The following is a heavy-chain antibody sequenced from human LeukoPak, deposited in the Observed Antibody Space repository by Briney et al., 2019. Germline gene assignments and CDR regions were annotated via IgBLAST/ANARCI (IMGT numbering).Heavy chain of an antibody. CDR1: GFTFSSYA. J-gene: IGHJ4*02. D-gene: IGHD6-19*01. Sequence: GGSLRLSCAASGFTFSSYATHWVRQAPGKGLEWVAVISYDGSNKYYADSVKGRFTISRDNSKNTLYLQMNSLRAEDTAVYYCARDQGIAVDGTRPYSDYWGQGTLVTVSS. V-gene: IGHV3-30-3*01. CDR3: ARDQGIAVDGTRPYSDY. CDR2: ISYDGSNK.